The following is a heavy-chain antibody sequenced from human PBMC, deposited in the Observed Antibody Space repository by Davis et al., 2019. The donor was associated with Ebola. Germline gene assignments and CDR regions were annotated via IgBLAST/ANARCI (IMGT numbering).Heavy chain of an antibody. Sequence: SGPTLVKPTETLTLTCTVSGFSLSNARMGVSWIRQPPGKALEWLAHIFSNDEKSYSTSLKSRLTISKDTSKSQVVLTMTNMDPVDTATYYCARIQGMITFGTQTTGYFDYWGQGTLVTVSS. D-gene: IGHD3-16*01. V-gene: IGHV2-26*01. CDR3: ARIQGMITFGTQTTGYFDY. J-gene: IGHJ4*02. CDR2: IFSNDEK. CDR1: GFSLSNARMG.